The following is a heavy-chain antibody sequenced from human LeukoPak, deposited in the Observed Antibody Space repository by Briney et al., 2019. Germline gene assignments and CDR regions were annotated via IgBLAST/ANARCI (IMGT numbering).Heavy chain of an antibody. D-gene: IGHD3-9*01. Sequence: GGSLRLSCEGSGFPFGSYVMSWVRQAPGKGLEWIAYINHNAEMIFYPDFLKGRFTISRDNPKKPLYLQMNALRYEDTAIYYCARDHDWAFDLWGQGTLVTVSS. CDR2: INHNAEMI. CDR3: ARDHDWAFDL. CDR1: GFPFGSYV. V-gene: IGHV3-48*02. J-gene: IGHJ4*02.